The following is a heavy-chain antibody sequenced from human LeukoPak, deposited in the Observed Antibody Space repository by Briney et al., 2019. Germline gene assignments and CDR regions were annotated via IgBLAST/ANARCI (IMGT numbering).Heavy chain of an antibody. Sequence: SQTLSLTCTVSGGSISSGSYYWSWIRQPPGKGLEWIGYIYYSGSTNYNPSLKSRVTISVDTSKNQFSLKLSSVAAADTAVYYCARAHITMVRGVFFDPWGQGTLVTVSS. CDR1: GGSISSGSYY. CDR3: ARAHITMVRGVFFDP. CDR2: IYYSGST. J-gene: IGHJ5*02. D-gene: IGHD3-10*01. V-gene: IGHV4-61*01.